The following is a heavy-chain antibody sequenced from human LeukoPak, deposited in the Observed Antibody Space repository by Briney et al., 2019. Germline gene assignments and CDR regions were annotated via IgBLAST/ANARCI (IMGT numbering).Heavy chain of an antibody. D-gene: IGHD1-14*01. V-gene: IGHV3-23*01. CDR2: ISNSDGST. J-gene: IGHJ4*02. CDR3: AKATGYLL. Sequence: GGSLRLSCAASGFTFSSYAMSWVRQAPGKGLEWVSTISNSDGSTYYADSVKGRFTISRDNSENTLYLQMNSLRAEDTAVDYCAKATGYLLWGQGTLVTVSS. CDR1: GFTFSSYA.